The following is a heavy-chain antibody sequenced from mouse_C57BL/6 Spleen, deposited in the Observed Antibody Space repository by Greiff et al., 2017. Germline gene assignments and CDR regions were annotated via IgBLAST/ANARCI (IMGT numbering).Heavy chain of an antibody. CDR2: INYDGSST. CDR3: ARGAGYYFDY. CDR1: GFTFSDYY. J-gene: IGHJ2*01. Sequence: EVQLVESEGGLVQPGSSMKLSCTASGFTFSDYYMAWVRQVPEKGLEWVANINYDGSSTYYLDSLKSRFIISRDNAKNILYLHMSSLKSEDTATYYCARGAGYYFDYWGQGTTLTVSS. V-gene: IGHV5-16*01.